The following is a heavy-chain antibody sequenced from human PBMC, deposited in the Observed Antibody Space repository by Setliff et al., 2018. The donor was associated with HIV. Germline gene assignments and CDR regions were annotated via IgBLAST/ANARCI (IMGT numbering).Heavy chain of an antibody. CDR3: ARVRLYNNALDY. J-gene: IGHJ4*02. V-gene: IGHV3-23*01. D-gene: IGHD3-10*01. Sequence: PGGSLRLSCAASGFTFSSYAMSWVRQAPGKGLEWVSTINSNGGSTYYADSVKGRVTLSRDNSKNTLYLQMNSLRPEDTAVYYCARVRLYNNALDYWGQGTLVTVSS. CDR1: GFTFSSYA. CDR2: INSNGGST.